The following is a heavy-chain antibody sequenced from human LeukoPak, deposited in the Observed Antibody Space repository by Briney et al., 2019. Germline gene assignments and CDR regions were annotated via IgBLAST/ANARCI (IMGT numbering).Heavy chain of an antibody. CDR1: GFTFSSYS. J-gene: IGHJ6*04. V-gene: IGHV3-21*01. D-gene: IGHD5-18*01. Sequence: GGSLRLSCAASGFTFSSYSMNWVRQAPGKGLEWVSSISSSSSYIYYADSVKGRFTISRDNAKDSLYLQMNSLRAEDTAVYYCARDGRGGYSYGYINYYGMDVWGKGTTVTVSS. CDR3: ARDGRGGYSYGYINYYGMDV. CDR2: ISSSSSYI.